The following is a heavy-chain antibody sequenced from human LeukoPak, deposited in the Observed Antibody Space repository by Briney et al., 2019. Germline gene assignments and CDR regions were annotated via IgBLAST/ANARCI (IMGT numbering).Heavy chain of an antibody. CDR1: GGTFSGYA. Sequence: APVKVSCKASGGTFSGYAISWVRQAPGQGLEWMGGIIPIFGTANYAQKFQGRVTITADESTSTAYMELSSLRSEDTAVYYCARDTGVVAAAFDIWGQGTMVTVSS. V-gene: IGHV1-69*01. CDR2: IIPIFGTA. CDR3: ARDTGVVAAAFDI. J-gene: IGHJ3*02. D-gene: IGHD2-15*01.